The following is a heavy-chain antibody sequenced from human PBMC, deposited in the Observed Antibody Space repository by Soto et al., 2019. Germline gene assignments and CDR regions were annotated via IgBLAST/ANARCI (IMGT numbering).Heavy chain of an antibody. CDR1: GNTFTRFA. CDR2: INAGTGQT. Sequence: QVPLVQSGAEVKRPGASVKVSCKASGNTFTRFALHWVRQAPAQRLEWLGWINAGTGQTKYSENFHDRVRITRDTSATTAYMELTSLRSEDTAVYYCASGRGGWYFDFWGQGTLVAVSS. D-gene: IGHD6-19*01. CDR3: ASGRGGWYFDF. J-gene: IGHJ4*02. V-gene: IGHV1-3*01.